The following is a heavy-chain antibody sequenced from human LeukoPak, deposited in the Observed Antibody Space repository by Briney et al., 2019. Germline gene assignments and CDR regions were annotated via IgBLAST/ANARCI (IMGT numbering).Heavy chain of an antibody. Sequence: GGSLRLSCEASGFTFGTFWMSWVRQAPGKGLEWVANIKQGGSEKNYVDSVKGRFTIARDDAKNSLYLQMNSLRAEDTAVYFCARDKGGMVPFDYWGQGTLVTVSS. CDR2: IKQGGSEK. V-gene: IGHV3-7*01. CDR3: ARDKGGMVPFDY. D-gene: IGHD3-10*01. J-gene: IGHJ4*02. CDR1: GFTFGTFW.